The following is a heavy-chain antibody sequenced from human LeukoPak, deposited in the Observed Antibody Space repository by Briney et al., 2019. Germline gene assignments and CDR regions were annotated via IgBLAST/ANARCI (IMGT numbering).Heavy chain of an antibody. CDR2: IYYSGST. J-gene: IGHJ4*02. V-gene: IGHV4-39*01. D-gene: IGHD3-10*01. CDR3: ARGAGYLDHYYGSGEFPPNFDY. CDR1: GGSISSSSYY. Sequence: PSETLSLTCTVSGGSISSSSYYWGWIRQPPGKGLEWIGSIYYSGSTYYNPSLKSRVTISVDTSKNQFSLKLSSVTAADTAMYYCARGAGYLDHYYGSGEFPPNFDYWGQGTLVTVSS.